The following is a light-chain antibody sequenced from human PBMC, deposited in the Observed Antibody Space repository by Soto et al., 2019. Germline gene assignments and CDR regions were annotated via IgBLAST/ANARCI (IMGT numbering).Light chain of an antibody. Sequence: QSVLTQPASVSGSPGQSIPISCTGTSSDVGGYNYVSWYQPHPGKAPKLMIYDVSNRPSGVSNRFSGSKSGNTASLTISGLQAEDEADYYCSSYTSSSTPYVFGTGTKVTVL. J-gene: IGLJ1*01. CDR3: SSYTSSSTPYV. CDR1: SSDVGGYNY. V-gene: IGLV2-14*01. CDR2: DVS.